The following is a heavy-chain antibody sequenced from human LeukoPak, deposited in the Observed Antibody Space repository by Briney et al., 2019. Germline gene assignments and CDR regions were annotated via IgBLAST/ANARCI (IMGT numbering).Heavy chain of an antibody. D-gene: IGHD3-22*01. V-gene: IGHV3-15*07. CDR2: IKSKTDGGTT. Sequence: PGGSLRLSCAASGFTFNNAWMNWVRQAPGKGLEWVGRIKSKTDGGTTDYAAPVKGRFTISRDDSKNTLYLQMNSLKTEDTAVYYCTTVAVISDYYYYGMDVWGQGTTVTVSS. J-gene: IGHJ6*02. CDR1: GFTFNNAW. CDR3: TTVAVISDYYYYGMDV.